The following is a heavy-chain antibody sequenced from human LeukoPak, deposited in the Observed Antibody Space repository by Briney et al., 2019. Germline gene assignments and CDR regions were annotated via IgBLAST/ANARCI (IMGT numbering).Heavy chain of an antibody. CDR3: AREVKGVTDY. J-gene: IGHJ4*02. CDR2: INSDGSTT. V-gene: IGHV3-74*01. Sequence: GGSLRLSCAASGFTFSSYWMHWVRQVPGKGLVWVSRINSDGSTTSYADSVQGRFTISRDNAQNTVYLQMNSLRVEDTAVYYCAREVKGVTDYWGQGTLVTVSS. CDR1: GFTFSSYW. D-gene: IGHD3-10*01.